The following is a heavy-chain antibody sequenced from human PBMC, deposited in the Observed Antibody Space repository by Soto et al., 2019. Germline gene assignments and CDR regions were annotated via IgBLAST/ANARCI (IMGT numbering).Heavy chain of an antibody. Sequence: QLQLQESGPGLVKPSETLSLTCTVSGGSISSGSYYWGWIRQPPGKGLEWIGSIYYSGSGNTYYNPSLKRRDTISVDTSKNQFSLTLSSVTAADTAVYYCAGAPIVVVTASLYWGQGTLVTVSS. D-gene: IGHD2-21*02. J-gene: IGHJ4*02. V-gene: IGHV4-39*01. CDR3: AGAPIVVVTASLY. CDR2: IYYSGSGNT. CDR1: GGSISSGSYY.